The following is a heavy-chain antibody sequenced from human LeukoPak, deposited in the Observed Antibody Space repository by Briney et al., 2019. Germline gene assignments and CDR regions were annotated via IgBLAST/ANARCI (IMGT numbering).Heavy chain of an antibody. CDR1: GGSFSGYY. CDR2: INHSGST. J-gene: IGHJ5*02. V-gene: IGHV4-34*01. D-gene: IGHD6-13*01. CDR3: ARGRIAAPNWFDP. Sequence: SETLSLTCAVYGGSFSGYYWSWIRQPPGKGLEWIGEINHSGSTNYNPSLKSRVTISVDTSENQFSLKLNSVTAADTAVYYCARGRIAAPNWFDPWGQGTLVTVSS.